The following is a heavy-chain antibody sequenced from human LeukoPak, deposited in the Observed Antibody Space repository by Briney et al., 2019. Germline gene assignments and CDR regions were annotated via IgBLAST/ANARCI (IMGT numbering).Heavy chain of an antibody. J-gene: IGHJ3*02. Sequence: SGGSLRLSCAASGSTFDDYAMHWVRHAPGKGLEWVSGISWNSGSIGYADSVKGRFTISRDNAKNPLYLQMNSLRAEDTALYYCAKDVEILTGYYAFDIWGQGTMVTVSS. CDR1: GSTFDDYA. D-gene: IGHD3-9*01. V-gene: IGHV3-9*01. CDR3: AKDVEILTGYYAFDI. CDR2: ISWNSGSI.